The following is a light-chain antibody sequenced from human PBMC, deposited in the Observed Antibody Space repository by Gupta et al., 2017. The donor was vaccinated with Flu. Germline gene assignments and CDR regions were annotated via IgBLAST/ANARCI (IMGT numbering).Light chain of an antibody. J-gene: IGKJ1*01. V-gene: IGKV1-5*03. CDR1: QSISSW. CDR2: MAS. CDR3: QEYNRYSWT. Sequence: PSTLSASVGDRVTITCRASQSISSWLAWYQQKPGKPPKLLIYMASTLETGVPSRFAGSGSGTEFTLTISSLQLDDFATYYCQEYNRYSWTFGQGTKVEIK.